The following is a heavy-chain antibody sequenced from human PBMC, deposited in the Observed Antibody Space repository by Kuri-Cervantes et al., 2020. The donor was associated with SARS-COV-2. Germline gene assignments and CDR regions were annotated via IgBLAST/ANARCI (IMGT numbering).Heavy chain of an antibody. CDR1: GGTFISYD. V-gene: IGHV1-46*03. D-gene: IGHD3-10*01. Sequence: ASVKVSCKPSGGTFISYDINWVRQATGQGLEWMGIINPSGGSTSYAQKFQGRVTMTRDTSTSTVYMELSSLRSEDTAVYYCARENGGVRGEWGLYYYYYYMDVWGKGTTVTVSS. J-gene: IGHJ6*03. CDR3: ARENGGVRGEWGLYYYYYYMDV. CDR2: INPSGGST.